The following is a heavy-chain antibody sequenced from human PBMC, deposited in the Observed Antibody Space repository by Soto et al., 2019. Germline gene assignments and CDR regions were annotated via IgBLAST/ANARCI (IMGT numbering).Heavy chain of an antibody. D-gene: IGHD1-26*01. Sequence: QVQLQESGPGLVKPSQTLSLTCIVSGDSISRGGYFWTWIRQHPGKGLEWIGYIYDSGSAFYNPSLKSRVTVSVDTSKNQFSLNLRSVTAADTAVLFCARGILRPNHYMDVWGKGTAVAVSS. CDR2: IYDSGSA. CDR3: ARGILRPNHYMDV. V-gene: IGHV4-31*03. CDR1: GDSISRGGYF. J-gene: IGHJ6*03.